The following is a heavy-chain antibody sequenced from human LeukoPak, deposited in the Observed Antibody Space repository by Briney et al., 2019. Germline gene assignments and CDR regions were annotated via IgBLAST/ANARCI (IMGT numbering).Heavy chain of an antibody. J-gene: IGHJ4*02. CDR3: ARVAYYYDSSGCD. CDR1: GFTFSSYS. D-gene: IGHD3-22*01. Sequence: GGSLRLSCAASGFTFSSYSMNWVRQAPGKGLEWVSSISSSSSYIYYADSVKGRFTTSRDNAKNSLYLQMNSLRAEDTAVYYCARVAYYYDSSGCDWGQGTLVTVSS. V-gene: IGHV3-21*01. CDR2: ISSSSSYI.